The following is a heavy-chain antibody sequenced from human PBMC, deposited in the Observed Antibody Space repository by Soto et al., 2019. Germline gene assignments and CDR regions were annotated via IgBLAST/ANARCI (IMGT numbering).Heavy chain of an antibody. J-gene: IGHJ6*02. CDR3: ARAGGRNFYYGMDV. D-gene: IGHD2-8*02. V-gene: IGHV1-18*01. Sequence: ASVKVSCKASGYTFTSYGISWVRQAPGQGLEWMGWISAYNYNTNYAQKVQGRVTMTTDTSTSTAYMELRSLRSDDTAIYYCARAGGRNFYYGMDVWGQGTTXTVSS. CDR2: ISAYNYNT. CDR1: GYTFTSYG.